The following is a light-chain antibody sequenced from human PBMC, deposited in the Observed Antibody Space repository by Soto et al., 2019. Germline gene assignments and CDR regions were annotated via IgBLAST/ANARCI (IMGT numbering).Light chain of an antibody. CDR3: QQGYTTRWT. CDR2: ATS. V-gene: IGKV1-39*01. Sequence: DIQMTQSPTSLSASVGDRVTITCRASQNIRSYLNWYQQIPGKAPNLLIYATSILQTGVPSRFSGSGTGTEFTLTINGLQPEDFATYYCQQGYTTRWTFGQGTKVEIK. J-gene: IGKJ1*01. CDR1: QNIRSY.